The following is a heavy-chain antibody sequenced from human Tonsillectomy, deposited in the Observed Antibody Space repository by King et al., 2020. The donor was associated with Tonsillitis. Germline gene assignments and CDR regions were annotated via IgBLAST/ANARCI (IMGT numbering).Heavy chain of an antibody. CDR2: INPNDGTT. D-gene: IGHD2/OR15-2a*01. Sequence: QLVQSGAQVKKPGASVKVSCMASGYTFTSHYIHWVRQAPGQGLEWMGIINPNDGTTLYAQQFQDRVTMPRDTSTSTVYMELSSLKSEDTGVYYCGRDHSNDNWGWWLDPWGQGTLVTVSS. V-gene: IGHV1-46*01. CDR3: GRDHSNDNWGWWLDP. CDR1: GYTFTSHY. J-gene: IGHJ5*02.